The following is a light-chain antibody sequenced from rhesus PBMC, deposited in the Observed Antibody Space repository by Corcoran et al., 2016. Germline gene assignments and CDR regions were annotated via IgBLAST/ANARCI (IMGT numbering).Light chain of an antibody. CDR3: QQYSSRPIT. CDR2: KAA. Sequence: DIQMTQSPSSLSASVGDTVTITCRASQGSRSWLAWHQQKTGKAPKHLIDKAASLQSGVPSRFSGRGSGTAFTLTISSMQSEDFATYYCQQYSSRPITFGGGTKVELK. CDR1: QGSRSW. V-gene: IGKV1-22*01. J-gene: IGKJ4*01.